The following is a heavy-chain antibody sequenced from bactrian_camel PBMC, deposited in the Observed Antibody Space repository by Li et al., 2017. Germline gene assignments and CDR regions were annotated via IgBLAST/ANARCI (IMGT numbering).Heavy chain of an antibody. CDR1: GITFSRHD. Sequence: VQLVESGGGLVQPGESLRLSCLASGITFSRHDMSWVRQVPGKEREAVAKLYFGSSGSAYYAEAVKGRFTISRDDANSILYLQMDSPKTDDTAVYYCAATRWFQEGQCGLRSMYYYMGQGTQVTVS. V-gene: IGHV3S40*01. J-gene: IGHJ4*01. CDR2: YFGSSGSA. D-gene: IGHD1*01. CDR3: AATRWFQEGQCGLRSMYYY.